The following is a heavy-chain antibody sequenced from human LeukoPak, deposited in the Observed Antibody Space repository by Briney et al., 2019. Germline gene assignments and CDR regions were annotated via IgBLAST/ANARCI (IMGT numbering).Heavy chain of an antibody. Sequence: ASVKVSCKASSYTFTDYYMHWVRQAPGQGLEWMGWINPNSGGTNYAQKFQGRVTMTRDTSIRTAYMELSSLRSDDTAMYYCASGPSAFDYWGQGTLVTVSS. V-gene: IGHV1-2*02. J-gene: IGHJ4*02. CDR3: ASGPSAFDY. CDR2: INPNSGGT. CDR1: SYTFTDYY.